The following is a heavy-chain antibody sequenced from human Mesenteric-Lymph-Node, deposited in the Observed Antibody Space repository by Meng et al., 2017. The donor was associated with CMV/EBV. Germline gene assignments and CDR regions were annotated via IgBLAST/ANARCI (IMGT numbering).Heavy chain of an antibody. Sequence: GGSLRLSCAASGFTFTTYAMNWVRQAPGKGLEWVSTISGSGGSTYYADSVKGRFTISRDNSKNTLYLQMNSLRAEDTAVYYCAKAEEDYYDSSGYFTYWGQGTLVTVSS. J-gene: IGHJ4*02. CDR3: AKAEEDYYDSSGYFTY. CDR1: GFTFTTYA. V-gene: IGHV3-23*01. D-gene: IGHD3-22*01. CDR2: ISGSGGST.